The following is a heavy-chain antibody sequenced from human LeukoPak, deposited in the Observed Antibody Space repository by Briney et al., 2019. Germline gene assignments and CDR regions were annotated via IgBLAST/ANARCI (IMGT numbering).Heavy chain of an antibody. CDR1: GFTFSSYG. V-gene: IGHV3-30*03. CDR3: ASGSDDYSSSWYWNY. Sequence: GGSLRLSCAASGFTFSSYGMHWVRQAPGKGLEWVAVISYDGSNKYYADSVKGRFTISRDNSKNTLYLQMNSLRAEDTAVYYCASGSDDYSSSWYWNYWGQGTLVTVSS. J-gene: IGHJ4*02. CDR2: ISYDGSNK. D-gene: IGHD6-13*01.